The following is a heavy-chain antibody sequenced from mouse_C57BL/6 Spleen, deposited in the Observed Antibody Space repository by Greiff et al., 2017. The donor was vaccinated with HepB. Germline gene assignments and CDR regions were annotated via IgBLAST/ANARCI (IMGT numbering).Heavy chain of an antibody. V-gene: IGHV5-17*01. Sequence: EVKVVESGGGLVKPGGSLKLSCAASGFTFSDYGMHWVRQAPEKGLEWVAYISSGSSTIYYADTVKGRFTISRDNAKNTLFLQMTSLRSEDTAMYYCAIYYYGSSPRAMDYWGQGTSVTVSS. CDR2: ISSGSSTI. CDR1: GFTFSDYG. D-gene: IGHD1-1*01. J-gene: IGHJ4*01. CDR3: AIYYYGSSPRAMDY.